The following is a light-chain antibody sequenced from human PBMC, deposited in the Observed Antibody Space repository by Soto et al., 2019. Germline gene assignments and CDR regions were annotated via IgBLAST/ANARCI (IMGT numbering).Light chain of an antibody. Sequence: QSALTQPPSASGSPGQSVTISCTGTSSDIGGYDHVSWYRQDPGKAPKLMIYEVTKRPSGVPHRFSGSKAGNTASLTVFGLQAEDEANYYCCSLAGPVWVFGGGTKVTGL. J-gene: IGLJ3*02. CDR1: SSDIGGYDH. CDR2: EVT. CDR3: CSLAGPVWV. V-gene: IGLV2-8*01.